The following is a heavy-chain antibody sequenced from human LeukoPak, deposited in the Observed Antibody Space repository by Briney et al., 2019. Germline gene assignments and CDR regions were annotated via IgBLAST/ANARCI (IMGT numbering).Heavy chain of an antibody. CDR1: GFTFSSYA. CDR3: ARRAWKGYCSGGSCYALLNLDV. V-gene: IGHV3-30*01. D-gene: IGHD2-15*01. J-gene: IGHJ6*04. CDR2: ISYDGSNK. Sequence: GGSLRLSCAASGFTFSSYAMHWVRQAPGKGLEWVAVISYDGSNKYCADSVKGRFTISRDNSKNTLYLQMNSLRAGDTAVYYCARRAWKGYCSGGSCYALLNLDVWGKGTTVTVSS.